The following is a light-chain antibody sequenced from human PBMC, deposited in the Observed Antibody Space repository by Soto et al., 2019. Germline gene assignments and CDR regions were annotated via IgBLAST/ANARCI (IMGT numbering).Light chain of an antibody. CDR3: QQYNNWPSTWT. Sequence: EIVMTQSPVTLSVSPGERATLSCRASQTISSKLAWYQQKPGQAPRLLIYGASTRATGIPARFSGSGSGTEFTLIISSLQSEDFAIYYCQQYNNWPSTWTFGQGTKVDIK. V-gene: IGKV3D-15*01. J-gene: IGKJ1*01. CDR2: GAS. CDR1: QTISSK.